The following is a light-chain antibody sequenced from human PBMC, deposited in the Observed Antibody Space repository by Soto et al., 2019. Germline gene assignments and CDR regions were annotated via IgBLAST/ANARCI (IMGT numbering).Light chain of an antibody. Sequence: EIVLTQSPGTLSLSPGERATLSCRASQSVSNNYLAWYQQKPGQAPRLLTYGASSRATGIPDRVRGSGSGTDFTLTISRLEPKDFAVYYCQQYGSSPQTFGQGTKVEIK. CDR3: QQYGSSPQT. J-gene: IGKJ1*01. CDR1: QSVSNNY. V-gene: IGKV3-20*01. CDR2: GAS.